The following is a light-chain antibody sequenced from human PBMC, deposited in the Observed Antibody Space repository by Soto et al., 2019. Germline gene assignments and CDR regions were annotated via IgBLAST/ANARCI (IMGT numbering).Light chain of an antibody. CDR2: GNR. J-gene: IGLJ1*01. V-gene: IGLV1-40*01. Sequence: QSVLTHPPSVSGAPGKRVTISCTGSCSNIGAGYDVHWYQQLPGTAPKLLIYGNRNRPSGVPDRFSGSKSGTSASLAITGLQAEDEADYYCQSYDSSLSGSEVFGTGTKLTVL. CDR1: CSNIGAGYD. CDR3: QSYDSSLSGSEV.